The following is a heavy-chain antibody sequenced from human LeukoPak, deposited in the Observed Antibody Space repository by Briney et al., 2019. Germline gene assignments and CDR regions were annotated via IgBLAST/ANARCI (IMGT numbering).Heavy chain of an antibody. CDR1: GFTFSSYE. D-gene: IGHD2-15*01. J-gene: IGHJ2*01. CDR2: ISSSGSTI. Sequence: GGSLTLSCAASGFTFSSYEMNWVRQAPGKGLEWVSYISSSGSTIYYADSVKGRFTISRDNAKNSLYLQMNSLRAEDTAVYYCARVGRTPPPWYFDLWGRGTLVTVSS. V-gene: IGHV3-48*03. CDR3: ARVGRTPPPWYFDL.